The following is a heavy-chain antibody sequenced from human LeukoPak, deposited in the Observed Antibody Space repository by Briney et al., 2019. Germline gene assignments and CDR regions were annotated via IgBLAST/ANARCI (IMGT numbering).Heavy chain of an antibody. V-gene: IGHV1-2*02. J-gene: IGHJ4*02. Sequence: GASVKVSCKASGYTFTGYYMHWVRQAPGQGLEWMGWINPNSGGTNYAQKFQGRVTMTRDTSISTAYMELSRLRSDDTAVYYCARGVLGISSRWYDYWGQGTLVTVSS. CDR1: GYTFTGYY. CDR2: INPNSGGT. CDR3: ARGVLGISSRWYDY. D-gene: IGHD6-13*01.